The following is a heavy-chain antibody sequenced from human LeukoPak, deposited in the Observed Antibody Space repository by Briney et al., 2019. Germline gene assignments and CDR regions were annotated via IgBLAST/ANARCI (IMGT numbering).Heavy chain of an antibody. CDR1: GFTFDDYA. CDR3: AKADSSSWDLFDY. V-gene: IGHV3-9*01. Sequence: GGSPRLSCAASGFTFDDYAMHWVRQAPGKGLEWVSGISWNSGSIGYADSVKGRFTISRDNAKNSLYLQMNSLRAEDTALYYCAKADSSSWDLFDYWGQGTLVTVSS. CDR2: ISWNSGSI. D-gene: IGHD6-13*01. J-gene: IGHJ4*02.